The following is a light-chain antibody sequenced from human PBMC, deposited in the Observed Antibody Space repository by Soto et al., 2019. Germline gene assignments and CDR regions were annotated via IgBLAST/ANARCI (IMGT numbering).Light chain of an antibody. CDR1: QSVSSSY. Sequence: EIVLTQSPGTLSLSPGERATLSCRASQSVSSSYLAWYQQKPGQAPRLLIYGASSRATGIPDRFSGSGSGTDFTLTISILEPEDFVVYYCQQYGSSTWTVGQGTKVEIK. CDR2: GAS. CDR3: QQYGSSTWT. V-gene: IGKV3-20*01. J-gene: IGKJ1*01.